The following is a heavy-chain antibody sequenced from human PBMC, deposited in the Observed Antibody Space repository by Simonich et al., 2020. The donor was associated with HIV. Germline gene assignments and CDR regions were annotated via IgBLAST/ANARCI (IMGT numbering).Heavy chain of an antibody. V-gene: IGHV3-30*07. CDR3: ASGGSISSVWADDY. J-gene: IGHJ4*02. Sequence: QVQLVESGGGVVQPGRSLRLSCAASGFTFSSYAMHWVRQAPGKGLEWGAVISYDGSNKYYADSVKGRCTISRDNSKNTLYLQMNSLRAEDTAVYYCASGGSISSVWADDYWGQGTLVTVSS. D-gene: IGHD3-16*01. CDR1: GFTFSSYA. CDR2: ISYDGSNK.